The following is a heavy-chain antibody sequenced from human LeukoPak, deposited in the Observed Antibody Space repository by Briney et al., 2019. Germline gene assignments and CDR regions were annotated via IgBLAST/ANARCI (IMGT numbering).Heavy chain of an antibody. Sequence: VASVKVSCKASGGTFSSYWMHWVRQAPGKGLVWVSRINSDGSSTSYADSVKGRFTISRDNAKNTLYLQMNSLRAEDTAVYYCARYLSGQPHHWGQGTLVTVSS. J-gene: IGHJ4*02. CDR3: ARYLSGQPHH. CDR1: GGTFSSYW. CDR2: INSDGSST. D-gene: IGHD2-2*01. V-gene: IGHV3-74*01.